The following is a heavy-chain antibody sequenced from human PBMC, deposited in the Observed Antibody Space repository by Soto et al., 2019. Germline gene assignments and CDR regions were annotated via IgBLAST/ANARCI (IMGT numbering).Heavy chain of an antibody. CDR1: GYTLTDLF. CDR3: ATAFRIAAAGTPAYYYYGMDV. Sequence: ASVKVSCKVSGYTLTDLFMHWVRQAPGKGLEWMGGFDPEDGETIYAQKFQGRVTMTEDTSTDTAYMELSSLRSEDTAVYYCATAFRIAAAGTPAYYYYGMDVWGQGTTVTVSS. V-gene: IGHV1-24*01. J-gene: IGHJ6*02. CDR2: FDPEDGET. D-gene: IGHD6-13*01.